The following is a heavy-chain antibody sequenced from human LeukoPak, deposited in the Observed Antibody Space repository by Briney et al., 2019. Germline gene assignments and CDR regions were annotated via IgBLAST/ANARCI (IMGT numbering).Heavy chain of an antibody. J-gene: IGHJ5*02. CDR3: AKDPRYCSSTSCSNNWFDP. CDR1: GFTFSSYA. Sequence: GGSLRLSCAASGFTFSSYAMSWVRQAPGKGLEWVSAISGSGGRSYYPDSVNVRFPISRDNSKNPLYLQINSLRAEDTAVYYCAKDPRYCSSTSCSNNWFDPWGQGTLVTVSS. V-gene: IGHV3-23*01. D-gene: IGHD2-2*01. CDR2: ISGSGGRS.